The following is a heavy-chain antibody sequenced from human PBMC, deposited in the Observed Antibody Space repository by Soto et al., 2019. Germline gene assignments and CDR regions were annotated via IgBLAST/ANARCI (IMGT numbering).Heavy chain of an antibody. CDR3: ASEHPAEYFPH. CDR2: IYYSGST. V-gene: IGHV4-30-4*01. J-gene: IGHJ1*01. CDR1: GGSISSGDYY. Sequence: TLSLTCTVSGGSISSGDYYWCWIRQPPGKGLEWIGYIYYSGSTYYNPSLKSRVTISVDTSKNQFSLKLSSVTAADTAVYYYASEHPAEYFPHWAQGTLVTVSS.